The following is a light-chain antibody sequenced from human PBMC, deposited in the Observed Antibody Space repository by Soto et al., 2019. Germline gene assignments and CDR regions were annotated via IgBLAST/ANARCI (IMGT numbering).Light chain of an antibody. CDR1: SSDVGAYNY. J-gene: IGLJ1*01. Sequence: QPALTQPASVSGSPGQSITISCTGTSSDVGAYNYVSWYQQHPGKAPKLMICDVSNRPSGVSNRFSGSKSGNTASLTISGLQAEDEADYYCSSYTSSSTLYVFGTGTKVTVL. CDR3: SSYTSSSTLYV. CDR2: DVS. V-gene: IGLV2-14*01.